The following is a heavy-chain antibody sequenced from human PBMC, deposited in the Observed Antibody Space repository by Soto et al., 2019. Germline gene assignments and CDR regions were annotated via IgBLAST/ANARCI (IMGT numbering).Heavy chain of an antibody. J-gene: IGHJ6*02. CDR3: ARAGRWYDILTGYRKNYYYGMDV. V-gene: IGHV1-2*04. CDR2: INPNSGGT. Sequence: QVQLVQSGAEVKKPGASVKVSCKASGYTFTGYYMHWVRQAPGQGLEWMGWINPNSGGTNYAQKFQGWGTMTRDTSISTAYMELSRLRSDDTAVYYCARAGRWYDILTGYRKNYYYGMDVWGQGTTVTVSS. CDR1: GYTFTGYY. D-gene: IGHD3-9*01.